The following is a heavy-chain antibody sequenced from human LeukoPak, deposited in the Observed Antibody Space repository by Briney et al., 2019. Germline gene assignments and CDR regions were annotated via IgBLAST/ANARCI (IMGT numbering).Heavy chain of an antibody. J-gene: IGHJ4*02. CDR2: INPNSGGT. CDR1: GYTFTGYY. Sequence: ASVKVSCKASGYTFTGYYMHWVRQAPGQGLEWMGRINPNSGGTNYAQKFQGRVTMTRDTSISTAYMELSRLRSDDTAVYYCARVPTDFWSASPKYYFDYWGQGTLVTVSS. V-gene: IGHV1-2*06. D-gene: IGHD3-3*01. CDR3: ARVPTDFWSASPKYYFDY.